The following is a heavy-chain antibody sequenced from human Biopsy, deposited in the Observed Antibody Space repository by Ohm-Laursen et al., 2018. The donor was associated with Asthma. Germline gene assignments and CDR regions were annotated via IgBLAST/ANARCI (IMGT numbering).Heavy chain of an antibody. V-gene: IGHV3-30*04. CDR3: ARGGLHYYEYYGMDV. CDR2: ISYDGRNT. CDR1: GFTFDNYN. D-gene: IGHD2-21*02. Sequence: SLRLSCAASGFTFDNYNMHWVRQAPGKGLEWVTIISYDGRNTYYADSVEGRFTISRDNSKNTLFLQMSSLIPEDTAVYYCARGGLHYYEYYGMDVWGQGTTVTVS. J-gene: IGHJ6*02.